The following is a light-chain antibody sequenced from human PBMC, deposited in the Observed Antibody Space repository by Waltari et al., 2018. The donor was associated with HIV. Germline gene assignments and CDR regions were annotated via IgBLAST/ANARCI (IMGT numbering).Light chain of an antibody. CDR2: LNSDGSH. CDR3: QTWGTGILV. Sequence: QLVLTQSPSASASLGASVKLTCTLSSGHSSYDIAWHQQQPEKGPRYLMNLNSDGSHSKGDGIPDRFSGSISGAERYLTISTLQSEDEADYYCQTWGTGILVFGGGTKLTVL. V-gene: IGLV4-69*01. CDR1: SGHSSYD. J-gene: IGLJ3*02.